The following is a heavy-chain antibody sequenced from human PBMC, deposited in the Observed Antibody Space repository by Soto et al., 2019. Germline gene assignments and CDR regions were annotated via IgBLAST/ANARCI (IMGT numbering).Heavy chain of an antibody. Sequence: LSLTCTVSGGSISSSSYYWGWIRQPPGKGLEWIGSIYYSGSTYYNPSLKSRVTISVDTSKNQFSLKLSSVTAADTAVYYCARSLNWFDPWGQGTLVTVSS. CDR1: GGSISSSSYY. CDR3: ARSLNWFDP. V-gene: IGHV4-39*01. CDR2: IYYSGST. J-gene: IGHJ5*02.